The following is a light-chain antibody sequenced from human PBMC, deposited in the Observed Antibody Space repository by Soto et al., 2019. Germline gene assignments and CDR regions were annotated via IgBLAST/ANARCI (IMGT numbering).Light chain of an antibody. Sequence: EIVLTQSPVTLSLSPGERATLSCRASQSVGSYFARYQQKPGQAPRLLIYDASSRATGIPARFSGSGSGTDFTLTISSLEPEDFAVYYCQQRSDWPSTFGGGTRVEIK. J-gene: IGKJ4*01. CDR3: QQRSDWPST. CDR1: QSVGSY. CDR2: DAS. V-gene: IGKV3-11*01.